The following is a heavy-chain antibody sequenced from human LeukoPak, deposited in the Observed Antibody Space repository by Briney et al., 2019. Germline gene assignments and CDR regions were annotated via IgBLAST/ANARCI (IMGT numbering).Heavy chain of an antibody. CDR3: AREKMGTPPWPSTKPYWYFDL. J-gene: IGHJ2*01. CDR2: IKQDGSEK. CDR1: GFTFSRYW. Sequence: GGSLRLSCAASGFTFSRYWINWVRQAPGKGLEWVANIKQDGSEKYYVDSVKGRFTISRDNAKNSLYLQMNSLRAEDTAVYYCAREKMGTPPWPSTKPYWYFDLWGRGTLVTVSS. V-gene: IGHV3-7*01. D-gene: IGHD7-27*01.